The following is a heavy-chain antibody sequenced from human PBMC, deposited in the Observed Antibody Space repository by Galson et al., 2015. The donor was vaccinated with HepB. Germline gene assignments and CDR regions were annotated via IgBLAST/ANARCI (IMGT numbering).Heavy chain of an antibody. CDR3: ASGVSGAPGAFDI. V-gene: IGHV1-2*06. CDR2: INPNSGGT. Sequence: SVKVSCKASGYTFTGYYMYWVRQAPGQGLEWMGRINPNSGGTNYAQKFQGRVTMTRDTSISTAYMELSRLRSDDTAVYYCASGVSGAPGAFDIWGQVTMVTVSS. D-gene: IGHD3-10*01. CDR1: GYTFTGYY. J-gene: IGHJ3*02.